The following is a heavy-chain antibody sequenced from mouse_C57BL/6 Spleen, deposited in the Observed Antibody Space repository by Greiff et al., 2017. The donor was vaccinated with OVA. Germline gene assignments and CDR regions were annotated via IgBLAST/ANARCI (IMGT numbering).Heavy chain of an antibody. CDR1: GYTFTDYN. CDR2: INPNNGGT. J-gene: IGHJ2*01. D-gene: IGHD2-3*01. V-gene: IGHV1-22*01. CDR3: ARVDGYFFDY. Sequence: VQLKESGPELVKPGASVKMSCKASGYTFTDYNMHWVKQSHGKSLEWIGYINPNNGGTSYNQKFKGKATLTVNKSSSTAYMELRSLTSEDSAVYYCARVDGYFFDYWGQGTTLTVSS.